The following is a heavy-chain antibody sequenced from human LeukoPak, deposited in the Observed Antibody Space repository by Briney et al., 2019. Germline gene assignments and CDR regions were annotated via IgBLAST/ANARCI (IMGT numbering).Heavy chain of an antibody. V-gene: IGHV3-48*01. J-gene: IGHJ4*02. CDR2: INRDSTTI. D-gene: IGHD3-10*01. Sequence: GGSLRLSCVASGFAFNDYAMNWVRQAPGKGLEWVSHINRDSTTIYYAESVKGRFTISRDNAKNSLYLQVSSLRAEDTAVYYCARYGSGSYYKDPFDYWGQGTLVTVSP. CDR1: GFAFNDYA. CDR3: ARYGSGSYYKDPFDY.